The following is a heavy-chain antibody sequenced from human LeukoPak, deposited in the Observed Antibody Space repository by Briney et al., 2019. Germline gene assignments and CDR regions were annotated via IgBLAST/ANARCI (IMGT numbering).Heavy chain of an antibody. D-gene: IGHD3-16*01. CDR2: ISSTSSI. V-gene: IGHV3-69-1*02. CDR1: GFTFSNYD. CDR3: ARGGTYGDYVEY. Sequence: GGSLRLSCAASGFTFSNYDMNWVRQAPGKGLEWVSYISSTSSIYYSDSVKGRFTISRDSAKTSLFLQMNSLRDEDTAIYYCARGGTYGDYVEYWGQGTLVTVSS. J-gene: IGHJ4*02.